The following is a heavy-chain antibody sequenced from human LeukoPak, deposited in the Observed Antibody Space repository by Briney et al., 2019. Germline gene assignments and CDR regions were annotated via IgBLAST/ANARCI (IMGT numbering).Heavy chain of an antibody. CDR2: IYPGDSDT. CDR1: GYSFTNYW. J-gene: IGHJ4*02. CDR3: ARQGGITMVRGVIDY. Sequence: PGESLKISCKGSGYSFTNYWIAWVRQLPGKGLEWMGIIYPGDSDTRYSPSFQGQVTISADKSISTAYVQWSSLKASDTAMYYCARQGGITMVRGVIDYWGQGTLVTVSS. D-gene: IGHD3-10*01. V-gene: IGHV5-51*01.